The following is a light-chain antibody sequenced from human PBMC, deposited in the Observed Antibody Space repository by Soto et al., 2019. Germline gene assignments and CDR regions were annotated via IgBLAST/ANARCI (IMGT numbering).Light chain of an antibody. V-gene: IGKV3-15*01. CDR1: QSVNSD. CDR2: DAS. Sequence: EIVMTHSPATLSVSPGERATLSSRASQSVNSDLAWYQQTPGQAPRPLIYDASTRAAGVPARFSGSGSGTEFTLTISSLQSEDFALYYCQQYSQWPLYTFGQGPRWIS. J-gene: IGKJ2*01. CDR3: QQYSQWPLYT.